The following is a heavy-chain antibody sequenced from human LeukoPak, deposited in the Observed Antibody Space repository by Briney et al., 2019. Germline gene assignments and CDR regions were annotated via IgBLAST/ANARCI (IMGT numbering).Heavy chain of an antibody. CDR1: GYTFTSYG. CDR2: ISAYNGNT. J-gene: IGHJ4*02. D-gene: IGHD5-24*01. CDR3: ARVVEMALVDY. Sequence: ASVRVYCKASGYTFTSYGISWVRQAPGQGLEWMGWISAYNGNTNYAQKLQGRVTMTTDTSTSTAYMELRSLRSDDTAVYYCARVVEMALVDYWGQGTLVTVSS. V-gene: IGHV1-18*01.